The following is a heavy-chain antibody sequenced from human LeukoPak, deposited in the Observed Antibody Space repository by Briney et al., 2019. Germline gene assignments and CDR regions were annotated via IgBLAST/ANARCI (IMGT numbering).Heavy chain of an antibody. J-gene: IGHJ3*02. CDR3: ARDLSGPHAFDI. D-gene: IGHD2/OR15-2a*01. CDR2: ISYDGSNK. CDR1: GFTFSSYA. Sequence: PGRSLRLSCAASGFTFSSYAMHWVRQAPGKGLEWVAVISYDGSNKYYADSVKGRFTISRDNSKNTLYLQMNSLRAEDTAVYYCARDLSGPHAFDIWGQGTMVTVSS. V-gene: IGHV3-30-3*01.